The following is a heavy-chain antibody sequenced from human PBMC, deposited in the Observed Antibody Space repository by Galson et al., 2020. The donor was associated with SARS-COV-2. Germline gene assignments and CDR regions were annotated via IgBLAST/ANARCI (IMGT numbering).Heavy chain of an antibody. CDR3: ARVPTTTLDWFDP. V-gene: IGHV1-8*01. Sequence: ASVKVSCKASGYTFTSYDINWVRQATGQGLEWMGWMNPNSGNTGYAQKFQGRVTMTRNTSISTAYMELNRLTSEDTAVYYCARVPTTTLDWFDPWGQGTLVTVSS. D-gene: IGHD2-2*01. CDR2: MNPNSGNT. J-gene: IGHJ5*02. CDR1: GYTFTSYD.